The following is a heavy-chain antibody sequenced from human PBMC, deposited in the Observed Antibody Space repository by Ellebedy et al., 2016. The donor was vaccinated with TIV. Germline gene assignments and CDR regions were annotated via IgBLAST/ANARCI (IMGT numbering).Heavy chain of an antibody. V-gene: IGHV3-23*01. J-gene: IGHJ3*02. CDR2: ITESGGNT. CDR1: GLTFSSHA. Sequence: GESLKISCAASGLTFSSHAMSWVRQAPGKGLEWVSSITESGGNTYYADSVKGRFTIPSDHSKHNLFLQMNSLRAADTAIYFCARDPVGVGPAFDIWGQGTMVTVSS. CDR3: ARDPVGVGPAFDI. D-gene: IGHD1-26*01.